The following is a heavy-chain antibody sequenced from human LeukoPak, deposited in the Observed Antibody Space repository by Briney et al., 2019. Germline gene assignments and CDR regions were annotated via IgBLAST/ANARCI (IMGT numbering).Heavy chain of an antibody. Sequence: GASVKVSCKASGYTFTSYGISWVRQAPGQGLEWMGWISAYNGNTNYAQKLQGRVTMTTDTSTSTAYMELRSLRSDDTAVYYCARVRLLWFGELLQCFDYWGQGTLVTVSS. J-gene: IGHJ4*02. D-gene: IGHD3-10*01. CDR3: ARVRLLWFGELLQCFDY. CDR1: GYTFTSYG. V-gene: IGHV1-18*01. CDR2: ISAYNGNT.